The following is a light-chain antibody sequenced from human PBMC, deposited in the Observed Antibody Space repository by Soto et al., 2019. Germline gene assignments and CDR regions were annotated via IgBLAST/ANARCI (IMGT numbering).Light chain of an antibody. J-gene: IGLJ3*02. CDR3: SPYTSSSTAWV. Sequence: QSALTQPASVSGSPGQSITISCTGTSSDVGGYNYVSWYQQHPGKAPKLMIYEVSNRPSGVSNRFSGSKSGNTASLTISGLQAEDEADYYCSPYTSSSTAWVFGGGTKLTVL. CDR1: SSDVGGYNY. CDR2: EVS. V-gene: IGLV2-14*01.